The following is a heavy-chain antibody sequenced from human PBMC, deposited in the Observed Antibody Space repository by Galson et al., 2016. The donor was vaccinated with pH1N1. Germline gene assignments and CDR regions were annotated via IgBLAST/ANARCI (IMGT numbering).Heavy chain of an antibody. V-gene: IGHV1-69*06. CDR1: GDTFSSYA. D-gene: IGHD2/OR15-2a*01. Sequence: SVKVSCKASGDTFSSYAISWVRQAPGQGLEWMGRIVPVLPTANYLQKFKARVTITADISTSTAYVELTSLTSENTAVYYCARHLGYHYLHNVMDVWVQGTSVTVSS. CDR3: ARHLGYHYLHNVMDV. CDR2: IVPVLPTA. J-gene: IGHJ6*02.